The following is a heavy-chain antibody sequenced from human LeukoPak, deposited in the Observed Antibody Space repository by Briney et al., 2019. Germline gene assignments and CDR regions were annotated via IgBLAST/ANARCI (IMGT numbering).Heavy chain of an antibody. D-gene: IGHD4-23*01. CDR3: ASSGGNSGRDY. J-gene: IGHJ4*02. CDR2: IIPIFGTA. V-gene: IGHV1-69*05. Sequence: SVKVSCKASGGTFSSYAISWVRQAPGQGLEWMGRIIPIFGTANYAQKFQGRDTITTDESTSTAYMELSSLRSEDTAVYYCASSGGNSGRDYWGQGTLVTVSS. CDR1: GGTFSSYA.